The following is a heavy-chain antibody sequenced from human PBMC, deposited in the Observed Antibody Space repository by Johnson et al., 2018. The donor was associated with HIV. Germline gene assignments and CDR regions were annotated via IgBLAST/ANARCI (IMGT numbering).Heavy chain of an antibody. J-gene: IGHJ3*02. CDR2: IRWKSGNT. V-gene: IGHV3-9*01. CDR3: ARATYYYGTSGYLIRPRAFDI. D-gene: IGHD3-22*01. Sequence: EVQLVESGGGVVQPGRSLRLSCAASGFTFDEYVIHWVRQAPGKGLEWVSVIRWKSGNTGYADSVQGRFTISRDNDKNFVHLQMNSLRADDTALYYCARATYYYGTSGYLIRPRAFDIWGQGTVVTVSS. CDR1: GFTFDEYV.